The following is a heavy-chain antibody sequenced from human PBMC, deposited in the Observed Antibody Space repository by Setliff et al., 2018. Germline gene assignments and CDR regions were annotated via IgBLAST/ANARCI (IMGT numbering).Heavy chain of an antibody. D-gene: IGHD3-9*01. CDR3: ARLPKIVTGYYGSHYYYYMDV. CDR1: GYTFTGYY. CDR2: INPHSGGT. Sequence: ASVKVSCKASGYTFTGYYIHWVRQAPGQGLEWMGWINPHSGGTNFPQTFQGRVTMTRDTSINTAYMELSSLTSDDTAVYYCARLPKIVTGYYGSHYYYYMDVWGKGTTVTV. V-gene: IGHV1-2*02. J-gene: IGHJ6*03.